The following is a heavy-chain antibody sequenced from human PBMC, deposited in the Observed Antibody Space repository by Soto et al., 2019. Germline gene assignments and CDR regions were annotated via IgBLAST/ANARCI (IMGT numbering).Heavy chain of an antibody. CDR2: IYHSGST. J-gene: IGHJ4*02. D-gene: IGHD7-27*01. CDR1: GGSISSGGYS. CDR3: TRGPSGDKVDY. Sequence: TSETLSLTCAVSGGSISSGGYSWSWIRQPPGKGLEWIGYIYHSGSTYYNPSLKSRVTVSIDTSKNQFSLQLSSMSAADTAVYYCTRGPSGDKVDYWGQGTLVTISS. V-gene: IGHV4-30-2*05.